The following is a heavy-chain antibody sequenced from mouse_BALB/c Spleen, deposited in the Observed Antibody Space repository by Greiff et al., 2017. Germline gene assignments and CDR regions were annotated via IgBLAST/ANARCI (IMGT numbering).Heavy chain of an antibody. CDR3: AGCITTVIPYAMDY. J-gene: IGHJ4*01. V-gene: IGHV3-2*02. CDR2: ISYSGST. D-gene: IGHD1-1*01. Sequence: EVHLVESGPGLVKPSQSLSLTCTVTGYSFTSDYAWYWIRQFPGNKLEWMGYISYSGSTSYNPSLKSRNSITRDTSKNQFFLQLNSVTTEDTATYYCAGCITTVIPYAMDYWGQGTSVTVSS. CDR1: GYSFTSDYA.